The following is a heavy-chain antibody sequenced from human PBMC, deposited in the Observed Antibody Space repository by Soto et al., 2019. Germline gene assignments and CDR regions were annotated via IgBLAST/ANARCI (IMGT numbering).Heavy chain of an antibody. CDR3: TRGLLGDSSGFYYYYYGMDV. CDR2: IRSKAYGGTT. Sequence: PGGSLRLSCTASGFTFGDYAMSWFRQAPGKGLEWVGFIRSKAYGGTTEYAASVKGRFTISRDDSKSIAYLQMNSLKTEDTAVYYCTRGLLGDSSGFYYYYYGMDVWGQGTTGTAPS. D-gene: IGHD3-22*01. CDR1: GFTFGDYA. V-gene: IGHV3-49*03. J-gene: IGHJ6*02.